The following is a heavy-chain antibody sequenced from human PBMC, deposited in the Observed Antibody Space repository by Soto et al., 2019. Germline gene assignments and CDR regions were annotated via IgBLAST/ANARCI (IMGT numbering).Heavy chain of an antibody. J-gene: IGHJ6*02. CDR1: GGSIRSGGYY. V-gene: IGHV4-31*03. Sequence: TCTVSGGSIRSGGYYWSCVRQSPRRGLEWIGNIYYSGSTYYNPSLKSRLTISVDTSKNQFSLNLSSVTAADTAVYYCARDRLMATAGTARHYFGLDVWGQGTTVTVSS. CDR3: ARDRLMATAGTARHYFGLDV. CDR2: IYYSGST. D-gene: IGHD5-18*01.